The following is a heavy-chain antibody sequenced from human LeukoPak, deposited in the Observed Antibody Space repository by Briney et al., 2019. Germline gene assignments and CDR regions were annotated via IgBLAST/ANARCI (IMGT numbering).Heavy chain of an antibody. CDR3: ARSGKKTDY. J-gene: IGHJ4*02. CDR2: IYTSGST. CDR1: GGSISSGSYY. Sequence: PSQTLSLTCTVSGGSISSGSYYWSWIRQPAGKGPEWIGRIYTSGSTNYNPSLKSRVTISVDTSKNQFSLKLSSVTAADTAVYYCARSGKKTDYWGQGTLVTVSS. V-gene: IGHV4-61*02.